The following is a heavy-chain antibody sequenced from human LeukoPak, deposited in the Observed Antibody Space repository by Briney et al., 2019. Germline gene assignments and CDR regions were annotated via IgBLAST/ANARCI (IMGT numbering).Heavy chain of an antibody. D-gene: IGHD5-18*01. Sequence: SETLSLTCTVSGGSVSSGSYYWRWIRQPPGTGLEWIGYIYYSGSTNYNPSLKSRVTISVDTSKNQFSLKLSSVTAADTAVYYCASVDTAMAIDYWGQGTLVTVSS. CDR3: ASVDTAMAIDY. V-gene: IGHV4-61*01. J-gene: IGHJ4*02. CDR2: IYYSGST. CDR1: GGSVSSGSYY.